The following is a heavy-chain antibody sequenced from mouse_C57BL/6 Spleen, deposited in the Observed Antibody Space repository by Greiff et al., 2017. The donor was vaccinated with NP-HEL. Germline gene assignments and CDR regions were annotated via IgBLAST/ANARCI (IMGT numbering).Heavy chain of an antibody. Sequence: EVMLVESGGGLVKPGGSLKLSCAASGFTFSSYAMSWVRQTPEKRLEWVATISDGGSYTYYPDNVKGRFTISRDNAKNNLYLQMSHLKSEDTAMYYCARENYDGCLFAYWGQGTLVTVSA. D-gene: IGHD2-4*01. V-gene: IGHV5-4*01. CDR1: GFTFSSYA. J-gene: IGHJ3*01. CDR3: ARENYDGCLFAY. CDR2: ISDGGSYT.